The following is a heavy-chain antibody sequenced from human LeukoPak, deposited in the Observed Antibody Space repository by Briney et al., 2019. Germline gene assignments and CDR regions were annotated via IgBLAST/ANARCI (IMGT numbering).Heavy chain of an antibody. CDR1: GGSISSGGYY. CDR3: ARDGGAPLSL. D-gene: IGHD3-16*01. V-gene: IGHV4-31*03. CDR2: IYYSGST. J-gene: IGHJ4*02. Sequence: SETLSLTCTVSGGSISSGGYYWSWIRQHPGKGLEWIGYIYYSGSTYYNPSLKSRVTISVDTSKNQFSLKLSSVTAADTAVYYCARDGGAPLSLWGQGTLVTVSS.